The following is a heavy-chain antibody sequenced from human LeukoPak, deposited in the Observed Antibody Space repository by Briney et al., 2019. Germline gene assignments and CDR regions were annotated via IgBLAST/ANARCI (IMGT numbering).Heavy chain of an antibody. CDR1: GYTFTSYG. CDR2: ISAYNGNT. D-gene: IGHD3-22*01. J-gene: IGHJ4*02. V-gene: IGHV1-18*01. CDR3: ARDPNHYDSSGSSAGYFDY. Sequence: GASVKVSCKASGYTFTSYGISWVRQAPGQGLEWMGWISAYNGNTNYAQKLQGRVTMTTDTSTSTAYMELRSLRSDDTAVYYCARDPNHYDSSGSSAGYFDYWGQGTLVTVSS.